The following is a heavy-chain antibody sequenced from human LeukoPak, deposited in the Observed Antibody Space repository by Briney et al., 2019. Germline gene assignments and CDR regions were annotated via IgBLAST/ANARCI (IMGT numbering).Heavy chain of an antibody. J-gene: IGHJ4*02. CDR2: IYHSGST. V-gene: IGHV4-61*08. D-gene: IGHD1-7*01. CDR3: AREDITGTASYFDY. Sequence: SETLSLTCTVSGGSVSSGGFYWTWIRQPPGKGLEWIGYIYHSGSTNYIPSLRSRLTISVDTSKNQFSLKLSSVTAADTAVYYCAREDITGTASYFDYWGQGTLATVSS. CDR1: GGSVSSGGFY.